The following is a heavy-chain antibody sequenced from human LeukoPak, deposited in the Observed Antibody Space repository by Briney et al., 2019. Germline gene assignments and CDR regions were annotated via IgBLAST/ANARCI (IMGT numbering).Heavy chain of an antibody. CDR2: IYYSGST. J-gene: IGHJ6*02. Sequence: SETLSLTCTVSGGSISSGDYYWSWIRQPPGKGLEWIGYIYYSGSTNYNPSLKSRVTISVDTSKNQFSLKLSSVTAADTAVYYCARVLIDFWSGYPEYYYYGMDVWGQGTTVTVSS. V-gene: IGHV4-61*08. CDR3: ARVLIDFWSGYPEYYYYGMDV. D-gene: IGHD3-3*01. CDR1: GGSISSGDYY.